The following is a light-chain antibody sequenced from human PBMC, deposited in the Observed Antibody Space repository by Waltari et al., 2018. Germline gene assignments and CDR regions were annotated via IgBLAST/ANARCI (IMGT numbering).Light chain of an antibody. CDR2: GAS. CDR3: QQRSNWRST. J-gene: IGKJ5*01. V-gene: IGKV3-11*01. Sequence: EIVLTQSPATLSLSPGERATLSCRASQSVIDYVAWYQQNPGQAPRLLIYGASNRATGIPARFSGSGSETDFTLTISSLEPEDFAVYYCQQRSNWRSTFGQGTRLEIK. CDR1: QSVIDY.